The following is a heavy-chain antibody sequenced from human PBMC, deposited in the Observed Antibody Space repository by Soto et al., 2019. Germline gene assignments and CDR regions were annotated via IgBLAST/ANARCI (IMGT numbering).Heavy chain of an antibody. J-gene: IGHJ5*02. CDR3: ARASGWFDP. V-gene: IGHV4-34*01. D-gene: IGHD3-10*01. Sequence: SETLSLTCAVYGGSFSGCYWSWIRQPPGKGLEWIGEINHSGSTNYNPSLKSRVTISVDTSKNQFSLKLSSVTAADTAVYYCARASGWFDPWGQGTLVTVS. CDR1: GGSFSGCY. CDR2: INHSGST.